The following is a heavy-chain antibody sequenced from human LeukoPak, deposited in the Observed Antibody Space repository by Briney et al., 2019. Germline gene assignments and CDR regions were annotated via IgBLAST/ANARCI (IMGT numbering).Heavy chain of an antibody. J-gene: IGHJ3*02. Sequence: PSQTLSLTCTVSGGSISSGDYYWSWIRQPPGKGLEWIGYIYYSGSTYYNPSLKSRVTISVDTSKNQFSLKPSSVTAADTAVYYCARENRYDDGIWGNAFDIWGQGTMVTVSS. D-gene: IGHD2-21*01. CDR1: GGSISSGDYY. V-gene: IGHV4-30-4*08. CDR3: ARENRYDDGIWGNAFDI. CDR2: IYYSGST.